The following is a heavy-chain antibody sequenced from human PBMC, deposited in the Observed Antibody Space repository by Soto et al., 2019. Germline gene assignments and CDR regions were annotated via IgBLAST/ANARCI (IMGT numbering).Heavy chain of an antibody. CDR2: ISNTTNNI. CDR1: GFTLTRYN. V-gene: IGHV3-21*06. CDR3: ARESEDLPSNFDY. Sequence: GGSMRLSCAAAGFTLTRYNMNWVRHAPGKGRNWVSSISNTTNNIYSGNSMKGRFTISRDNAKNSLYLERNSLRAEDTAVYYCARESEDLPSNFDYWGQGTLVTVSS. J-gene: IGHJ4*02.